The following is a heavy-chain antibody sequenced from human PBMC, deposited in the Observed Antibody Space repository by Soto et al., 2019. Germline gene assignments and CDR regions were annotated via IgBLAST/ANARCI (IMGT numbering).Heavy chain of an antibody. Sequence: EVQLVESGGGLVQPGGSLRLSCAASGFTFSSYWMHWVRQAPGKGLVWVSSISTDASSTSYADPVKGRFTISRDNGKNTLYLQMNSVRGEDPGLYYRARMPNKSPQNWGQGTLVIVSP. CDR1: GFTFSSYW. D-gene: IGHD2-2*01. CDR2: ISTDASST. CDR3: ARMPNKSPQN. J-gene: IGHJ1*01. V-gene: IGHV3-74*01.